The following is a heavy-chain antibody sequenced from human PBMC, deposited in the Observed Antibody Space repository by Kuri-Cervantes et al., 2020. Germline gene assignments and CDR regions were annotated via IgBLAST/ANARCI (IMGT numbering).Heavy chain of an antibody. CDR2: ISWNSGSI. D-gene: IGHD1-26*01. CDR1: GFTFDDYA. Sequence: GGSLRLSCAASGFTFDDYAMHWVRQAPGKGLEWVSGISWNSGSIGYADSVKGRFTISRDNAKNSLYLQMNSLRAEDTAVYYCARGLSVEWELLYAFDIWGQGTMVTVSS. J-gene: IGHJ3*02. CDR3: ARGLSVEWELLYAFDI. V-gene: IGHV3-9*01.